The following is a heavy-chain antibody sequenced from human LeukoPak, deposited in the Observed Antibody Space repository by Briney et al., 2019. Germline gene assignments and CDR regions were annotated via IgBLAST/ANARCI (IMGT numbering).Heavy chain of an antibody. CDR1: GFTFSSYS. J-gene: IGHJ3*02. V-gene: IGHV3-21*04. CDR3: AKELELERRGSHAFDI. CDR2: ISSSSSYI. D-gene: IGHD1-1*01. Sequence: GGSLRLSCAASGFTFSSYSMNWVRQAPGKGLEWVSSISSSSSYIYYADSVKGRFTISRDNSKNTLYLQMNSLRAEDTAVYYCAKELELERRGSHAFDIWGQGTMVTVSS.